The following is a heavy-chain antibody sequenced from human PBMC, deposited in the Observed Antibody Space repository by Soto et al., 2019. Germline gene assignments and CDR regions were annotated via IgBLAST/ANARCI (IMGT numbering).Heavy chain of an antibody. J-gene: IGHJ4*02. CDR1: GGSVSSGSYY. CDR2: IYYSGST. D-gene: IGHD3-16*02. Sequence: SETLSLTCTVSGGSVSSGSYYWSWIRQPPGKGLEWIGYIYYSGSTNYNPSLKSRVTISVDTSKNQFSLKLSSVTAADTAVYYCASGRLTTFWGVSVAYFDYWVQAPLVTVSS. V-gene: IGHV4-61*01. CDR3: ASGRLTTFWGVSVAYFDY.